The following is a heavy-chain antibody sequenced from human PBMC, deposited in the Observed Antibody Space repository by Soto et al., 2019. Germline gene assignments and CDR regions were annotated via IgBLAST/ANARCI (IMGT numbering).Heavy chain of an antibody. D-gene: IGHD1-26*01. V-gene: IGHV1-8*01. Sequence: QVQLVQSGAEVKKPGASVKVSCKASGYTFTSYDINWVRQATGQGIAWMGWMNPNSGNTAYAQKFQGRATMTRNTSISTAYMELSSRRSEDTAGYYWDRDREGSGFDPWGQGTLVTVSS. CDR1: GYTFTSYD. J-gene: IGHJ5*02. CDR2: MNPNSGNT. CDR3: DRDREGSGFDP.